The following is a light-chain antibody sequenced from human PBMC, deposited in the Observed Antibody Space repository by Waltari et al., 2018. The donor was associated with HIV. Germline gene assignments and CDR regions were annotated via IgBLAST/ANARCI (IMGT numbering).Light chain of an antibody. J-gene: IGLJ2*01. CDR1: SSDVGGYNY. V-gene: IGLV2-8*01. CDR2: EVN. CDR3: SSYAGSNNRV. Sequence: QSALTQPPSASGSPGQSVTISCTGTSSDVGGYNYVTCYHQHPGKAPKLMIYEVNKRPSGVPDRFSGSKSGNTASLTVSGLQAEDEADYYCSSYAGSNNRVFGGGTKLTVL.